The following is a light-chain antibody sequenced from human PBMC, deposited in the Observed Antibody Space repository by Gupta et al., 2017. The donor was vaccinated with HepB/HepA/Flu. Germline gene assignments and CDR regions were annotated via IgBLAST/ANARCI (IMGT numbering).Light chain of an antibody. CDR2: LDS. CDR1: QSRRDSNGDNY. J-gene: IGKJ3*01. CDR3: RQDLHSPTT. Sequence: DIVMTQSPFSLPVTSGEPASIACRASQSRRDSNGDNYLDWYLQKPGQSPQLLIYLDSNRADGVPYRFSGSGCGTDFTLKISRGEADDVVVYYCRQDLHSPTTFGHGTKVDIK. V-gene: IGKV2-28*01.